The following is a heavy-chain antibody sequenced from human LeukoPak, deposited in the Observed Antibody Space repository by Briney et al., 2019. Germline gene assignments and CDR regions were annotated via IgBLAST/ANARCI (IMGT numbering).Heavy chain of an antibody. CDR2: MNPNSGNT. D-gene: IGHD3-3*01. J-gene: IGHJ5*02. CDR3: ARVMAFESYDFWSGYSNWLDP. V-gene: IGHV1-8*01. Sequence: GASVKVSCKASGYTFTSYDINWVRQATGQGLEWMGWMNPNSGNTGYAQKFQGRVTMTRNTSISTAYMELSSLRSEDTAVYYCARVMAFESYDFWSGYSNWLDPWAREPWSPSPQ. CDR1: GYTFTSYD.